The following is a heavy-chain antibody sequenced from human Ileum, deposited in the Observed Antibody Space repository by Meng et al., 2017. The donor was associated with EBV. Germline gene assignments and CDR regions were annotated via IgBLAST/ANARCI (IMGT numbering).Heavy chain of an antibody. Sequence: GQVVEFGGGLVQPGRSLRLSCIASGFIFSNYAMHWVRQAPGKGLEWVAVMSNDGNTKEYADSVKGRFTISRDNSKNEVYLQMNSLRGEDTALYYCLRESDDGGSYYAYWGQGTLVTVSS. CDR1: GFIFSNYA. CDR2: MSNDGNTK. CDR3: LRESDDGGSYYAY. J-gene: IGHJ4*02. D-gene: IGHD1-26*01. V-gene: IGHV3-30*14.